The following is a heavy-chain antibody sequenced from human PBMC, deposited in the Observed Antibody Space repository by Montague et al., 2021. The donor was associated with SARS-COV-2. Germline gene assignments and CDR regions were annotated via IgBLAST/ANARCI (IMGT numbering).Heavy chain of an antibody. CDR1: GGSISSSNW. CDR2: IYHSGST. Sequence: SETLSLTCAVSGGSISSSNWWSWVRQPPGKGLEWIGEIYHSGSTNYNPSLKSRVTISVDKSKNQFSLKLSSVTAADTAIYYCASLTWMELWLSGYYFDSWGQGTLVTASS. V-gene: IGHV4-4*02. D-gene: IGHD5-18*01. CDR3: ASLTWMELWLSGYYFDS. J-gene: IGHJ4*02.